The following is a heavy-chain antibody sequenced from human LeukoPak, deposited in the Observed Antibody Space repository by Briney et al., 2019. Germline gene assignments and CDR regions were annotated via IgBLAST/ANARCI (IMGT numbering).Heavy chain of an antibody. D-gene: IGHD3-3*01. J-gene: IGHJ4*02. CDR1: GFTFDDYA. CDR2: ISWNSGSI. Sequence: GGSLRLSCAASGFTFDDYAMHWVRQAPGKGLEWVSGISWNSGSIGYADSVKGRFTISRDNAENSLYLQMNSLRAEDTALYYCAKDMADFWSGYSNFDYWGQGTLVTASS. CDR3: AKDMADFWSGYSNFDY. V-gene: IGHV3-9*01.